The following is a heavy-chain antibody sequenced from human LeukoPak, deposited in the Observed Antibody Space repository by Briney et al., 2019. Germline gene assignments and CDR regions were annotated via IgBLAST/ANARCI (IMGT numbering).Heavy chain of an antibody. CDR2: ISYDGSNK. J-gene: IGHJ1*01. V-gene: IGHV3-30*03. CDR1: GFTFSSYG. CDR3: ARDRAKYDYIWGTYQL. Sequence: PGGSLRLSCAASGFTFSSYGMHWVRQAPGKGLEWVAVISYDGSNKYYADSVKGRFTIARDNAKNSLYLQMNSLRDEDTAVYYCARDRAKYDYIWGTYQLWGQGTLVTVSS. D-gene: IGHD3-16*02.